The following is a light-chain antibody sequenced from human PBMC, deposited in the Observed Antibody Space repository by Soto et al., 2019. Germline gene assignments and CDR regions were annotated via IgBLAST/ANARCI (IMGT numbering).Light chain of an antibody. V-gene: IGLV1-44*01. CDR2: GNT. CDR1: NSNIGSNT. CDR3: AAWDDSLNGRI. Sequence: QSVLTQPPSASGTPGQTVAISCSGSNSNIGSNTVHWYQQVPGTAPKILIYGNTRRPSGVPDRFSASKSGASASLAISGLQSDDEADYYCAAWDDSLNGRIFGGGTKLTVL. J-gene: IGLJ2*01.